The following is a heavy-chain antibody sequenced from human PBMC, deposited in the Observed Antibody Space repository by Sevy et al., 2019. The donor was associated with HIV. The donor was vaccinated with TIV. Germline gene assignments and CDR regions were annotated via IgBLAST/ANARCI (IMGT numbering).Heavy chain of an antibody. J-gene: IGHJ6*02. Sequence: GGSLRLSCAASGFTLSPYSMEWVRQAPGKGLEWVSHISSSSNIIYYADSVKDRFTVSRDNAKNSLYLRMDSPRDEDTAVYYCARDAMRVGNSNYYYGMDVWGQGTTVTVSS. V-gene: IGHV3-48*02. CDR2: ISSSSNII. CDR1: GFTLSPYS. CDR3: ARDAMRVGNSNYYYGMDV. D-gene: IGHD2-2*01.